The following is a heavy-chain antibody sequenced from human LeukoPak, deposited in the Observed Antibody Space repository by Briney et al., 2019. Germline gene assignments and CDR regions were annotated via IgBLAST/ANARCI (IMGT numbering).Heavy chain of an antibody. V-gene: IGHV3-48*01. CDR2: ISSSSSTI. D-gene: IGHD3-10*01. CDR3: ASKGYRFGELYTRPLDY. J-gene: IGHJ4*02. CDR1: GFTFSSYW. Sequence: PGGSLRLSCAASGFTFSSYWMTWVRQAPGKGLEWVSYISSSSSTIYYADSVKGRFTISRDNAKNSLYLQMNSLRAEDTAVYYCASKGYRFGELYTRPLDYWGQGTLVTVSS.